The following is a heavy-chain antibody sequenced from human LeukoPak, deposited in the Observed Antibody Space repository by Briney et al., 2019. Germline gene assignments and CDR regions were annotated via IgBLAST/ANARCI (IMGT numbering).Heavy chain of an antibody. CDR2: INHSGST. J-gene: IGHJ6*02. CDR1: GGSFSGYY. CDR3: ARHFVVVPAATDYYYYGMDV. D-gene: IGHD2-2*01. Sequence: PSETLSLTCAVYGGSFSGYYWSWIRQPPGKGLEWIGEINHSGSTNYNPSLKSRVTISVDTSKNQFSLKLSSVTAADTAVYYCARHFVVVPAATDYYYYGMDVWGQGTTVTVSS. V-gene: IGHV4-34*01.